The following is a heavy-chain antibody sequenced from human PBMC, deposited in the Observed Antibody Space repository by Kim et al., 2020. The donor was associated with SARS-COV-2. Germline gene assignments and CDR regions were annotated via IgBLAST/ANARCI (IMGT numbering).Heavy chain of an antibody. Sequence: SETLSLTCTVSGGSISSYYWSWIRQPAGKGLEWIGRIYTSGSTNYNPSLKSRVTMSVDTSKNQFSLKLSSVTAADTAVYYCASEEITIFGTHAFDIWGQGTMVTVSS. CDR1: GGSISSYY. J-gene: IGHJ3*02. V-gene: IGHV4-4*07. D-gene: IGHD3-9*01. CDR3: ASEEITIFGTHAFDI. CDR2: IYTSGST.